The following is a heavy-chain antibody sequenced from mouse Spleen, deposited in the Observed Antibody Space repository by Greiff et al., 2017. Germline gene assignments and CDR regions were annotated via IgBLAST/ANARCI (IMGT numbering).Heavy chain of an antibody. D-gene: IGHD1-1*01. CDR2: ISSGGST. J-gene: IGHJ2*01. V-gene: IGHV5-6-5*01. CDR1: GFTFSSYA. CDR3: ARRDYEGYFDY. Sequence: DVQLVESGGGLVKPGGSLKLSCAASGFTFSSYAMSWVRQTPEKRLEWVASISSGGSTYYPDSVKGRFTISRDNARNILYLQMSSLRSEDTAMYYCARRDYEGYFDYWGQGTTLTVSS.